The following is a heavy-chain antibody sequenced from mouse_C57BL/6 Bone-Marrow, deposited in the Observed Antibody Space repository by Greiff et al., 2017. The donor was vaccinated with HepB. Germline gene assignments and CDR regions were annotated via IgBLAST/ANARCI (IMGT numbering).Heavy chain of an antibody. CDR2: IDPSDSET. Sequence: QVQLQQPGAELVRPGSSVKLSCKASGYTFTSYWMHWVKQRPIQGLEWIGNIDPSDSETHYNQKFKDKATLTVDKSSSTAYMQLSSLTSEDSAVYYCAGGGGRGYFDVWGTGTTVTVSS. V-gene: IGHV1-52*01. CDR3: AGGGGRGYFDV. J-gene: IGHJ1*03. CDR1: GYTFTSYW.